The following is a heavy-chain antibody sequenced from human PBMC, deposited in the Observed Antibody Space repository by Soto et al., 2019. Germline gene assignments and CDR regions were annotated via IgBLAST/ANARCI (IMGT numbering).Heavy chain of an antibody. D-gene: IGHD2-21*01. CDR1: GFTFSNYW. CDR3: ERGIQTYYGVDV. J-gene: IGHJ6*02. Sequence: EEQLVESGGGLVQPGGSLRVSCAASGFTFSNYWMHWVRQVPGKGLVWVSRVNFDGRTTNYADSVKGRFTISRDNARNTVYLQMNNLRAEDTAVYYCERGIQTYYGVDVWGQGTTVTGSS. V-gene: IGHV3-74*01. CDR2: VNFDGRTT.